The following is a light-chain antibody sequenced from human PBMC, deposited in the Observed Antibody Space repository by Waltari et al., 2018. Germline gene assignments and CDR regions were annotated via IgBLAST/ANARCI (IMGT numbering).Light chain of an antibody. CDR1: QSISKW. V-gene: IGKV1-5*03. Sequence: DIQITQSPSTLSASLGDIVIFSCRASQSISKWLAWYQQKPGKAPKLLIYKASTLESGVPSRFSGSGSGTEFTLTISSLQPEDFATYYCQQYNSYSLLSFGGGTKVEIK. CDR2: KAS. CDR3: QQYNSYSLLS. J-gene: IGKJ4*01.